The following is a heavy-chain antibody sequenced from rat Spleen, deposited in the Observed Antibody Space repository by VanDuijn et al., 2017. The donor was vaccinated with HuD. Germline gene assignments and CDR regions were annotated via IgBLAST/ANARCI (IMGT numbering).Heavy chain of an antibody. D-gene: IGHD1-11*01. CDR3: ARGRDWFAY. J-gene: IGHJ3*01. Sequence: EVQLVESGGGLVQPGGSLQLSCVASGFTFSGYWMYWIRQAPTKGLEWVATISYDGSSTYYRDSVKGRFTISRDNAKSTLYLQMDSLRSEDTATYYCARGRDWFAYWGQGTLVTVSS. V-gene: IGHV5-29*01. CDR2: ISYDGSST. CDR1: GFTFSGYW.